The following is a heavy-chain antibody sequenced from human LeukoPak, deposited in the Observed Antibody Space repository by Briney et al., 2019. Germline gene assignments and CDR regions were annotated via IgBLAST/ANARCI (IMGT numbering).Heavy chain of an antibody. CDR3: ARVFEDGYQYYYYMDV. J-gene: IGHJ6*03. V-gene: IGHV3-48*03. D-gene: IGHD5-24*01. Sequence: GGSLRLSCAASGFTFSSYEMNWVRQAPGKGLEWVSCISSTGSDKNYADSVKGRFTISRDNAKKSLYLQMNSLRAEDTAVYYCARVFEDGYQYYYYMDVWGKGTTVTVSS. CDR1: GFTFSSYE. CDR2: ISSTGSDK.